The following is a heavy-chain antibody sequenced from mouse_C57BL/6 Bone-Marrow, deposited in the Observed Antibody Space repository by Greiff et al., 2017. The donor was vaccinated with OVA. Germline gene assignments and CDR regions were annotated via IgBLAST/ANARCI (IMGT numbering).Heavy chain of an antibody. J-gene: IGHJ4*01. CDR2: IYPGSGST. CDR1: GYTFTSYW. CDR3: ARKSSGRYYAMDY. Sequence: QVQLQQPGAELVKPGASVKMSCKASGYTFTSYWITWVKQRPGQGLEWIGDIYPGSGSTNYNEKFKSKATLTVDTSSSTAYMQLSSLTSEDSAVYYCARKSSGRYYAMDYWGQGTSVTVSS. V-gene: IGHV1-55*01. D-gene: IGHD3-2*02.